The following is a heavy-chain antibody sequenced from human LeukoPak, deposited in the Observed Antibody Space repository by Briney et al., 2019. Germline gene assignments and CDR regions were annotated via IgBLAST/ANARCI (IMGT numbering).Heavy chain of an antibody. V-gene: IGHV3-48*01. CDR3: ASLGDYYDSSGYPRDY. Sequence: GGSLRLSCAASGFTFSSYSMNWVRQAPGKGLEWVSYISSSSSTIYYADSVKGRFTISRDNAKNSLYLQMNSLRAEDTAVYYCASLGDYYDSSGYPRDYWGQGTLVNVSS. J-gene: IGHJ4*02. CDR1: GFTFSSYS. D-gene: IGHD3-22*01. CDR2: ISSSSSTI.